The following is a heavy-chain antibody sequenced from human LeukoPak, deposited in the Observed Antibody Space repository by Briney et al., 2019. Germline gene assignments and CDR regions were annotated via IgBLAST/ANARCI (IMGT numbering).Heavy chain of an antibody. V-gene: IGHV4-4*07. CDR2: IYTSRST. D-gene: IGHD3-10*01. CDR3: AVNLLTYYYGSGGFDP. Sequence: SETLSLTCTVSGGSISSYYWSWIRQPAGKGLEWIGRIYTSRSTNYNPSLKSRVTMSVDTSKNQFSLKLSSVTAADTAVYYCAVNLLTYYYGSGGFDPWGQGTLVTVSS. CDR1: GGSISSYY. J-gene: IGHJ5*02.